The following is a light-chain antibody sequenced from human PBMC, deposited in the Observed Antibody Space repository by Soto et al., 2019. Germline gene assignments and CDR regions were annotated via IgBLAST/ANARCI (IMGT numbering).Light chain of an antibody. J-gene: IGKJ1*01. CDR3: QQYNSYLWK. CDR1: QSISSW. CDR2: KAS. Sequence: DIQMTQSPSTLSASVGDRVTITCRASQSISSWLAWYQQKPGKAPNLLIYKASSLATGVPSRFRGRGSGTEFTLTLSSLQPDDFATYYCQQYNSYLWKFGQGTKVEIK. V-gene: IGKV1-5*03.